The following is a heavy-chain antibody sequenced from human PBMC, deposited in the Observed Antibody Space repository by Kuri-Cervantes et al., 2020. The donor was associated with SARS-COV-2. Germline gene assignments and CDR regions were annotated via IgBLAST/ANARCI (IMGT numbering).Heavy chain of an antibody. V-gene: IGHV4-39*01. CDR3: ARHGVGGLNWFDP. CDR1: NGSLRGYY. CDR2: IYYSGST. Sequence: SETLSLTCAVSNGSLRGYYWSWIRQPPGKGLEWIGSIYYSGSTYYNPSLKSRVTISVDTSKNQFSLKLSSVTAADTAVYYCARHGVGGLNWFDPWGQGTLVTVSS. J-gene: IGHJ5*02. D-gene: IGHD3-16*01.